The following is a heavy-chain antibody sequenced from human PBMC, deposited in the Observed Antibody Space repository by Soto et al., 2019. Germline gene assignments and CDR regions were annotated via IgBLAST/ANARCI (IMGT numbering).Heavy chain of an antibody. CDR1: GGSISSSNW. V-gene: IGHV4-4*02. CDR3: ARVSGSYYYGMDV. D-gene: IGHD1-26*01. Sequence: QVQLQESGPGLVKPSGTLSLTCAVSGGSISSSNWWSWVRQPPGKGLEWIGEIYHSGSTNYNPSLKSRVTISVDKSKNQFSLKLSSAPPADTAVYYCARVSGSYYYGMDVWGQGTTVTVSS. CDR2: IYHSGST. J-gene: IGHJ6*02.